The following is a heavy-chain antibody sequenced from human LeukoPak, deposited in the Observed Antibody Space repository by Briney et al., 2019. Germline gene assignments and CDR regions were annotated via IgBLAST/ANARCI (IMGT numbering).Heavy chain of an antibody. D-gene: IGHD3-10*01. CDR2: IRYDGSNK. V-gene: IGHV3-30*02. Sequence: GGPLRLSWPAPGFTLISNARTWVRQVPGKGLEGVAFIRYDGSNKYYADSVKGRFTISRDNSKNTLYLQMNSLRAEDTAVYYCAKDDSYGSGPYGMDVWGQGTTVTVSS. J-gene: IGHJ6*02. CDR1: GFTLISNA. CDR3: AKDDSYGSGPYGMDV.